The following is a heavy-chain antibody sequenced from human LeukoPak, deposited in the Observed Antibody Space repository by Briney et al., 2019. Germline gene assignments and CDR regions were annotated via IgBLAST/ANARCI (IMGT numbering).Heavy chain of an antibody. CDR2: IFTSGWT. CDR1: GGSISSYY. D-gene: IGHD2-21*01. CDR3: ATSHDVKTAPYDL. V-gene: IGHV4-4*09. Sequence: SETLSRTCTVSGGSISSYYWSWVRESPGKGLEWIGYIFTSGWTDYNPSLKSRVTMSVDTSKNQLSMELRFLTAADTAVYYCATSHDVKTAPYDLWGQGTLVTVSS. J-gene: IGHJ5*02.